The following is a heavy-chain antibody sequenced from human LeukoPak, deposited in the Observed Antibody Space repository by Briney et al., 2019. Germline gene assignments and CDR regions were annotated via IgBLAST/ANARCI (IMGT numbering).Heavy chain of an antibody. D-gene: IGHD5-12*01. J-gene: IGHJ4*02. CDR1: GYTFANYD. V-gene: IGHV1-18*01. CDR2: ISGYTGDT. CDR3: ARTSHYVDIAATIPYGIYYFDY. Sequence: ASVKVSCKTSGYTFANYDIYWVRQAPGQGLECMGWISGYTGDTKYAQILQGRFTVTTDTSTSTAYMELRSLRSDDTAVYYCARTSHYVDIAATIPYGIYYFDYWGQGTLVTVSS.